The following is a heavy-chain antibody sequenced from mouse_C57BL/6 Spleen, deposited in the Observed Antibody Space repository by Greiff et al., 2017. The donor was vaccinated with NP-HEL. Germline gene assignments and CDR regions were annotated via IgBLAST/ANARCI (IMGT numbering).Heavy chain of an antibody. J-gene: IGHJ4*01. Sequence: VQLQQPGAELVKPGASVKLSCKASGYTFTSYWMQWVKQRPGQGLEWIGEIDPSDSYTNYNQKFKGKATLTVDTSSSTAYMQLSSLTSEDSAVYYCARWDYDDGSYAMDYWGQGTSVTVSS. CDR2: IDPSDSYT. V-gene: IGHV1-50*01. D-gene: IGHD2-4*01. CDR3: ARWDYDDGSYAMDY. CDR1: GYTFTSYW.